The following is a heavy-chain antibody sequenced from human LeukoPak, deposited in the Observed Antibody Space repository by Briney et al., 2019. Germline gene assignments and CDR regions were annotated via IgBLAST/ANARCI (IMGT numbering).Heavy chain of an antibody. D-gene: IGHD6-19*01. CDR2: ISAYNGNT. CDR1: GYTFTSYG. V-gene: IGHV1-18*01. CDR3: ARQLKAVAGYYYYMAV. J-gene: IGHJ6*03. Sequence: ASVKVSCKASGYTFTSYGISWVRQAPGQGLDWMGGISAYNGNTNYAQKLQGRVTMTTDTSTSTAYMELRSLRSDDTAVYYCARQLKAVAGYYYYMAVWGKGTTVTVSS.